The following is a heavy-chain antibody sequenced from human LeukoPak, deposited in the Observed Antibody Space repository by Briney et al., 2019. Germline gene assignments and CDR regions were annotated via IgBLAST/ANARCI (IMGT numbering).Heavy chain of an antibody. CDR3: AKVGDSSGYYQNYFDY. J-gene: IGHJ4*02. CDR1: GFTFSSYG. V-gene: IGHV3-30*02. Sequence: GGSLRLSCAASGFTFSSYGMHWGRQAPGKGLEWVAFIRYDGSNKYYADSVKGRFTISRDNSKNTLYLQMNSLRAEDTAVYYCAKVGDSSGYYQNYFDYWGQGTLVTVSS. D-gene: IGHD3-22*01. CDR2: IRYDGSNK.